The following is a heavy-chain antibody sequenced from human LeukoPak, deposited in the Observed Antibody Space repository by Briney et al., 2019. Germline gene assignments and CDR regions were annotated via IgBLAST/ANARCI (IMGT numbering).Heavy chain of an antibody. CDR1: GYSFNNYW. CDR3: ARLVTTGYYSFDH. D-gene: IGHD3-22*01. J-gene: IGHJ4*02. Sequence: GESLKISCKGSGYSFNNYWIAWVRQMPGKGLEWMGLIFPGDSDTRYSPSFQGQVTSSVDDSISTAYLHWSSPKASDTAMYFCARLVTTGYYSFDHWGQGTLVTVSS. V-gene: IGHV5-51*01. CDR2: IFPGDSDT.